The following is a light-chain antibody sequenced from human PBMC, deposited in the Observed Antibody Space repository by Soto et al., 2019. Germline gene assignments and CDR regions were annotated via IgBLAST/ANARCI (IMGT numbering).Light chain of an antibody. Sequence: EFVLTQSPGTLSLSPGERATLSCRASQTVRNNYLAWYQQKPGQAPRLLIYEASNRATGIPARFSGSGSGTDFTLNISSLEPEDFAVYYCQQRGEWPPGATFGQGTRLEIK. V-gene: IGKV3-11*01. J-gene: IGKJ5*01. CDR3: QQRGEWPPGAT. CDR1: QTVRNNY. CDR2: EAS.